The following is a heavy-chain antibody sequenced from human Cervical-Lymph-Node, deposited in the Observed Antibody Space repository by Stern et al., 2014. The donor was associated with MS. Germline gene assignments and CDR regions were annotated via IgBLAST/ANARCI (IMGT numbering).Heavy chain of an antibody. Sequence: QVQLVQSGAEVKKPGASVKVSCKASGYTFTSYYMHWVRQAPGQGLEWMGIINPSGGNTNHAQKFKGRVTMTRDTSTGTATMWLSSLRSEDTAVYYCAREKRDCSGGSCYSRVDYWGQGTLVTVSS. CDR3: AREKRDCSGGSCYSRVDY. CDR2: INPSGGNT. CDR1: GYTFTSYY. D-gene: IGHD2-15*01. V-gene: IGHV1-46*03. J-gene: IGHJ4*02.